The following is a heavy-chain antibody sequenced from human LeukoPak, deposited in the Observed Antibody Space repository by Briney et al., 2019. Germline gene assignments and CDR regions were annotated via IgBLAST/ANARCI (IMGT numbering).Heavy chain of an antibody. Sequence: GGSLRLSCAVSGFTVSGNYMSWIRQAPGKGLEWVSLIYSDDTTLYADSVKGRFTISRDISKNTLYLQMSSLRAEDTAVYYCAKDPGGPYYYYYYMDVWGKGTTVTVSS. CDR1: GFTVSGNY. V-gene: IGHV3-53*01. CDR2: IYSDDTT. CDR3: AKDPGGPYYYYYYMDV. J-gene: IGHJ6*03. D-gene: IGHD3-10*01.